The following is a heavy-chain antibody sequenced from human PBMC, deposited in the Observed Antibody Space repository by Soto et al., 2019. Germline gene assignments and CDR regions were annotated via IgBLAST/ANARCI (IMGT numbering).Heavy chain of an antibody. Sequence: GGSLRLSCAASGFTFDEYAMHWVRQAPGKGLEWVSGISWNSGSIGYANSVKGRFTISRDNAKNSLNLQMNSLRAEDTALYYCAKDMFPRVVAASGRIGYDAFDIWGQGTMVTVSS. CDR3: AKDMFPRVVAASGRIGYDAFDI. CDR1: GFTFDEYA. D-gene: IGHD2-15*01. J-gene: IGHJ3*02. CDR2: ISWNSGSI. V-gene: IGHV3-9*01.